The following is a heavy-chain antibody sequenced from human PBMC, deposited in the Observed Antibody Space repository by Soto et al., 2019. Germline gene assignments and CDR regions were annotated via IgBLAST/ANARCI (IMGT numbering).Heavy chain of an antibody. CDR3: TRVATAVPS. D-gene: IGHD5-18*01. Sequence: PSETLSLTCSVSNGSLNFYYWGWIRQPPGKELEWIGNIYYRGTTNYDPSLQGRFTMSIDTSKNQFSLMLTSVTAADTAVYFCTRVATAVPSWGQGTLVTAPQ. V-gene: IGHV4-59*12. J-gene: IGHJ5*02. CDR1: NGSLNFYY. CDR2: IYYRGTT.